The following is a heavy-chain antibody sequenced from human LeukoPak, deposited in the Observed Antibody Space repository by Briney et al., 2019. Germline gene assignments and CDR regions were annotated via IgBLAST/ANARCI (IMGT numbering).Heavy chain of an antibody. CDR2: ISTSSTYT. V-gene: IGHV3-11*03. Sequence: SGGSLRLSCAASGFTFSDYYMSWIRQAPGKGLEWVSYISTSSTYTNYADSVKGRFTISRDNAKNSLYLQMNSLRAEDTAVYYCANTQGSGSYYENWGQGTLVIVSS. CDR1: GFTFSDYY. D-gene: IGHD3-10*01. J-gene: IGHJ4*02. CDR3: ANTQGSGSYYEN.